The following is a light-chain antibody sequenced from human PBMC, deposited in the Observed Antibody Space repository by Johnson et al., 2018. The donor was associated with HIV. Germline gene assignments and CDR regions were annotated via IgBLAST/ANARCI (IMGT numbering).Light chain of an antibody. J-gene: IGLJ1*01. CDR1: SSNIGKNY. V-gene: IGLV1-51*01. CDR3: GTWDSSLSAYV. CDR2: DNH. Sequence: QPVLTQPPSVSAAPGQKVTISCSGSSSNIGKNYVSWYQQLLGTAPKLLIFDNHKRPSGIPDRFSGSKSGTSATLGITGLQTGDEADYYCGTWDSSLSAYVFGTGTKVTVL.